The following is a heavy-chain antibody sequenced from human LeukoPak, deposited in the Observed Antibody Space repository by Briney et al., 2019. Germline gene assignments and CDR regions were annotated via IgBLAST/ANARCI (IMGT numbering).Heavy chain of an antibody. CDR2: IYYSGST. CDR3: ARVRRDYDSSGYFRYWYFDL. J-gene: IGHJ2*01. D-gene: IGHD3-22*01. Sequence: SETLSLTCTVSGSSISSGDYYWSWIRQPPGKGLEWIGYIYYSGSTYYNPSLKSRVTISVDTSKNQFSLKLSSVTAADTAVYYCARVRRDYDSSGYFRYWYFDLWGRGTLVTVSS. V-gene: IGHV4-30-4*01. CDR1: GSSISSGDYY.